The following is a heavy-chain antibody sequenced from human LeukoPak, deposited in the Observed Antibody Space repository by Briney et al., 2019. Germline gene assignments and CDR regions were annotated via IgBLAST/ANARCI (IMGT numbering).Heavy chain of an antibody. J-gene: IGHJ3*02. D-gene: IGHD3-22*01. CDR2: ISGSGGST. CDR3: AKGGAYYYDSSGYFSI. CDR1: GVTFSSYA. V-gene: IGHV3-23*01. Sequence: GGSLRLSCAASGVTFSSYAMSWVRQAPGKGLEWVSAISGSGGSTYYADSVKGRFTISRDNSKNTLYLQMNSLRAEDTAVYYCAKGGAYYYDSSGYFSIWGQGTMVTVSS.